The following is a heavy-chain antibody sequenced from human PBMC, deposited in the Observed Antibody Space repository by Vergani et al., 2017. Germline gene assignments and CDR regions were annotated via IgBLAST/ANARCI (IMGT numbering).Heavy chain of an antibody. CDR3: AGRRGVRGAGSYHWFDP. Sequence: QLQLQESGPGLVKPSETLSLTCTVPGGSISSSSYYWGWIRQPPGKGLGWIGGIHYSGRTYYNPSLKSRVTISVDTSKNQFSLKLSSVTAADTAVYYWAGRRGVRGAGSYHWFDPWGQGTLVTVSS. J-gene: IGHJ5*02. CDR1: GGSISSSSYY. V-gene: IGHV4-39*01. CDR2: IHYSGRT. D-gene: IGHD3-10*01.